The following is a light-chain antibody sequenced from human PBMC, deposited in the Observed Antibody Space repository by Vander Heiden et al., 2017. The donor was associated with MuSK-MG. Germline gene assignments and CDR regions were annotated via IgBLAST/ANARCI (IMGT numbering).Light chain of an antibody. J-gene: IGLJ2*01. CDR3: QAWDSSPV. Sequence: SYELTQPPSVSVSPGQTASITCSGDKLGDKYACWYQQKPGQSLVLVIYQDSKRPSGIPERFSGSNSGNTATLTISGTQAMDEADYYCQAWDSSPVFGGGTKLTVL. V-gene: IGLV3-1*01. CDR1: KLGDKY. CDR2: QDS.